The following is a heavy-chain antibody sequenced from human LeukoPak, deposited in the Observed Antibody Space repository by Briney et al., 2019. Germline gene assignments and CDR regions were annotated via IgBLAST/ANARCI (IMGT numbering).Heavy chain of an antibody. CDR2: ISSSSSSM. CDR3: ARGGPPYDFWSGPRFDY. J-gene: IGHJ4*02. D-gene: IGHD3-3*01. V-gene: IGHV3-48*01. CDR1: GFTFSSYS. Sequence: GGSLRLSCAASGFTFSSYSMNWVRQAPGKGLEWVSYISSSSSSMYYADSVKGRFTISRDNAKNSLYLQMNGLRAEDTAVYYCARGGPPYDFWSGPRFDYWGQGTLVTVSS.